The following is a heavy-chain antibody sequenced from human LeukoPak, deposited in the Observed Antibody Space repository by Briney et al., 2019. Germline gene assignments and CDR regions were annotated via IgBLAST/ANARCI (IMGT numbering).Heavy chain of an antibody. Sequence: GGSLRLSCAASGFTFSSYGMHWVRQAPGKXXXXXXXXXXXXXXKYYADSVKGRFTISRDNSKNTLYLQMNSLRAEDTAVYYCAKDGYCSGGSCYPRGYYYGMDVWGKGTTVTVSS. J-gene: IGHJ6*04. D-gene: IGHD2-15*01. CDR1: GFTFSSYG. CDR3: AKDGYCSGGSCYPRGYYYGMDV. CDR2: XXXXXXXK. V-gene: IGHV3-30*02.